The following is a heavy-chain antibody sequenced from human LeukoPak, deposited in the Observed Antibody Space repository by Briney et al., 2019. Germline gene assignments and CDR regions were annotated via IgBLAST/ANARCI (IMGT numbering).Heavy chain of an antibody. J-gene: IGHJ4*02. CDR1: GGSISSSSYY. Sequence: SETLSLTCTVSGGSISSSSYYLGWIRQPPGKGLEWIMSIYYSGSTYYNPSLKSRVTISVDTSKNQFSLKLSSVTAADTAVYYCARHCPDYGDYPNFDYWGQGTLVTVSS. CDR3: ARHCPDYGDYPNFDY. V-gene: IGHV4-39*01. D-gene: IGHD4-17*01. CDR2: IYYSGST.